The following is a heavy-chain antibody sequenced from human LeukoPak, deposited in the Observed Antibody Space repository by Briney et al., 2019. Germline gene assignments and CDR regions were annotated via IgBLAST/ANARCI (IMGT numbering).Heavy chain of an antibody. Sequence: SETLSLTCSDSGGSIRNYYWTWIRQPPGKGLEWIGHVSNSGSTKYNPSLKSRVTISIDTSKKQLSLRLSSVNAADTSLYYCASRAYYDSSGLDYWGQGILVTVSS. J-gene: IGHJ4*02. CDR3: ASRAYYDSSGLDY. CDR2: VSNSGST. V-gene: IGHV4-59*08. D-gene: IGHD3-22*01. CDR1: GGSIRNYY.